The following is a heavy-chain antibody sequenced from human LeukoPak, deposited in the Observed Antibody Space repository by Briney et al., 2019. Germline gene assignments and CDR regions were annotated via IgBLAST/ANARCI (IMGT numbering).Heavy chain of an antibody. CDR3: AKGVKAARDSGSSPKYYFDY. D-gene: IGHD1-26*01. J-gene: IGHJ4*02. CDR2: IRYDGSNK. CDR1: GFTFSSYG. Sequence: GGSLRLSCAASGFTFSSYGMHWVRQAPGKGLEWVAFIRYDGSNKYYADSVKGRFTISRDNSKNTLYLQMNSLRAEDTAVYYCAKGVKAARDSGSSPKYYFDYWGQGTLVTVSS. V-gene: IGHV3-30*02.